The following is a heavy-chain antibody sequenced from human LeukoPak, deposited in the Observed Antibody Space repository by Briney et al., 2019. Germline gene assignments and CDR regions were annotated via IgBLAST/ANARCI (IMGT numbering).Heavy chain of an antibody. CDR3: ARNIPVTRWGY. J-gene: IGHJ4*02. CDR2: NSGGST. D-gene: IGHD2-21*01. Sequence: GGSLRLSCAASGFTVSNNYMTWVRQAPGKGLEWVSLNSGGSTYYADPVKGRFTISRDNSKNTVYLQMNSLRAEDTAVYYCARNIPVTRWGYWGQGTLVTVSS. V-gene: IGHV3-66*01. CDR1: GFTVSNNY.